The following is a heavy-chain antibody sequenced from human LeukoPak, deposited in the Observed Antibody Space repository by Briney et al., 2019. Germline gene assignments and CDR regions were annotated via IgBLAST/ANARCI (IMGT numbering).Heavy chain of an antibody. CDR3: ARDDYGDSGPLFDY. Sequence: GGSLRLSCAASGFTFSSYAMSWVRQAPGKGLEWVSAISGSGGSTYYADSVKGRFTISRDNSKNTLYLQMNSLRAEDTAVYYCARDDYGDSGPLFDYWGQGALVTVSS. J-gene: IGHJ4*02. V-gene: IGHV3-23*01. D-gene: IGHD4-17*01. CDR1: GFTFSSYA. CDR2: ISGSGGST.